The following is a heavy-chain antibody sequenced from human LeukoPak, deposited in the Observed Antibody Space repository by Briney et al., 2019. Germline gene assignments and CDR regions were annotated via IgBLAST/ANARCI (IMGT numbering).Heavy chain of an antibody. CDR2: IRYDENDH. J-gene: IGHJ3*01. CDR1: GFTFSRYG. D-gene: IGHD1-26*01. V-gene: IGHV3-33*01. CDR3: ARWGIVGHDAFDL. Sequence: GGSLRLSCAGSGFTFSRYGMHWVRQAPGKGLEWVALIRYDENDHWYGDSAKGRFTISRDNSKDTVYLQMDSLRDEDTAVYYCARWGIVGHDAFDLWGQGTMVTVSS.